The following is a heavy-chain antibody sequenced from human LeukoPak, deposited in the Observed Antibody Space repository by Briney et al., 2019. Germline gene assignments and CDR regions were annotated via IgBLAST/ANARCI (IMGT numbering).Heavy chain of an antibody. CDR3: ATNQIAAALFDY. D-gene: IGHD6-13*01. CDR2: IYYSGST. J-gene: IGHJ4*02. V-gene: IGHV4-39*01. Sequence: SETLSLTCTVSGGSISSSSYYWGWIRQSPGKGPEWIGNIYYSGSTYYNPSLKSRVTISVDTSKNQFSLKLSSVTAADTAVYYCATNQIAAALFDYWGQGTLVTVSS. CDR1: GGSISSSSYY.